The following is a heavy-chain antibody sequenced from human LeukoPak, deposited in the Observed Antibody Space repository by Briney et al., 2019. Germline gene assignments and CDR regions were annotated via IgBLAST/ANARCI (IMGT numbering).Heavy chain of an antibody. CDR2: INPNSGGT. CDR3: AREGVAGGFDY. J-gene: IGHJ4*02. CDR1: GYPFTDYY. V-gene: IGHV1-2*02. Sequence: ASVKVSCKASGYPFTDYYMYRVRQAPGQGLEWMGWINPNSGGTNYAQNFQGRVTMTRDTSISTAYMELSRLRSDDTAVYYCAREGVAGGFDYWGQGTLVTVSS. D-gene: IGHD6-19*01.